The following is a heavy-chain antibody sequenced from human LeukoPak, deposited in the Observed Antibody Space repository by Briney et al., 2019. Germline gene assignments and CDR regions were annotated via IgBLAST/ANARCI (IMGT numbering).Heavy chain of an antibody. D-gene: IGHD6-13*01. Sequence: SETLSLTCTVSGGSISSGGYYCSWIRQHPGKGLEWIGYIYYSGSTYYNPSLKSRVTISVDTSKNQFSLKLSSVTAADTAVYYCARRVAAGVYYFDYWGQGTLVTVSS. J-gene: IGHJ4*02. V-gene: IGHV4-31*03. CDR3: ARRVAAGVYYFDY. CDR2: IYYSGST. CDR1: GGSISSGGYY.